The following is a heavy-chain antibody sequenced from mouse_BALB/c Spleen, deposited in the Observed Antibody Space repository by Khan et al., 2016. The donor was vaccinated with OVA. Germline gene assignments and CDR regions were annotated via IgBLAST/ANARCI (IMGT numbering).Heavy chain of an antibody. CDR2: IYPGSGST. J-gene: IGHJ3*01. CDR3: AKNYASGFAY. CDR1: GYTFTDYV. V-gene: IGHV1-77*01. D-gene: IGHD6-1*01. Sequence: QIQLVQSGPELVQPGASVKMSCKASGYTFTDYVINWVKQRTGQGLEWIGEIYPGSGSTYYNEKFKGKATLTADKYSNTAYMLLSSLTAEDSAFYFGAKNYASGFAYWGQGTLVTVSA.